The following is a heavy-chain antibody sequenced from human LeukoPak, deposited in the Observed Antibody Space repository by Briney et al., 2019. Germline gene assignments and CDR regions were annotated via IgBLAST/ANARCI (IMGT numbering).Heavy chain of an antibody. J-gene: IGHJ4*02. D-gene: IGHD5-24*01. Sequence: ASVKVSCKASGGTFSSYAISWVRQAPGQGLEWMGGIIPIFGTANYAQKFQGRVTITTDESTSTAYMELSSLRSEDTAVYYCARRVPGRDGYNYGLALDYWGQGTLVAVSS. CDR2: IIPIFGTA. CDR1: GGTFSSYA. CDR3: ARRVPGRDGYNYGLALDY. V-gene: IGHV1-69*05.